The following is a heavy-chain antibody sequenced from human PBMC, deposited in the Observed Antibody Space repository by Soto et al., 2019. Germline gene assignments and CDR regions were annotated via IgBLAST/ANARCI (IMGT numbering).Heavy chain of an antibody. V-gene: IGHV4-30-4*01. J-gene: IGHJ4*02. CDR1: GGPIKTGDYY. CDR3: ARGTSWQLPFDY. CDR2: VFYSGAT. Sequence: PSETLSLTCNVSGGPIKTGDYYWNWIRQPPGKGLEWIGYVFYSGATNYSPSLKSRAAISMDTSKNQFSLSLTSVTAADTAVYYCARGTSWQLPFDYWGQGTLVTVSS. D-gene: IGHD6-13*01.